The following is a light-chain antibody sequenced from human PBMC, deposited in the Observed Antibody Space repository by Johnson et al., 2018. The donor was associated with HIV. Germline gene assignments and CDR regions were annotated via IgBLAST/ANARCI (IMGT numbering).Light chain of an antibody. CDR1: SSNIGNFY. CDR2: KTN. V-gene: IGLV1-51*02. Sequence: QSVLTQPPSVSAAPGQRVTISCSGSSSNIGNFYVSWYQQLPETAPKLLIYKTNDRPSGIPDRFSGSKSGTSATLDITGLQPGDEADYYCGTWDSSLNTEGVGTGTKVTVL. CDR3: GTWDSSLNTEG. J-gene: IGLJ1*01.